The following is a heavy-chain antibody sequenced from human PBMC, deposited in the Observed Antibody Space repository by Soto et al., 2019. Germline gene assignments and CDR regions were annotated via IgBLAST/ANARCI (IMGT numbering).Heavy chain of an antibody. CDR1: GFMFRSYG. CDR2: ISYDGSNK. Sequence: GGSLRLSCAASGFMFRSYGMHWVRQAPGKGLEWVAVISYDGSNKYYVDSVKGRFTISRDNSKNTLYLQMNSLRVEDTAVYYCMGFIVLVPAAKDNWFDPWGQGTLVTVSS. J-gene: IGHJ5*02. D-gene: IGHD2-2*01. CDR3: MGFIVLVPAAKDNWFDP. V-gene: IGHV3-30*03.